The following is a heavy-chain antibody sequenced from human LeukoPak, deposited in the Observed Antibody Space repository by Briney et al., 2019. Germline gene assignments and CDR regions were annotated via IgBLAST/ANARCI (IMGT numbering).Heavy chain of an antibody. CDR2: IYHSGST. V-gene: IGHV4-38-2*02. Sequence: PSETLSLTCAVSGYSISSGYYWGWIRQPPGKGLEWIGSIYHSGSTYYNPSLKSRVTISVDTSKNLFSLKLSSVTAADTAVYYCAREAGVSYGLYYYYYGMDVWGKGTTVTVSS. D-gene: IGHD5-18*01. J-gene: IGHJ6*04. CDR3: AREAGVSYGLYYYYYGMDV. CDR1: GYSISSGYY.